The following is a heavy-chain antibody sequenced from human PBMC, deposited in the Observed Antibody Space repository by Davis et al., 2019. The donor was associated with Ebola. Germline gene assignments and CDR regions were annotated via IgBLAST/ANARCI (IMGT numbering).Heavy chain of an antibody. V-gene: IGHV3-21*01. D-gene: IGHD3-10*01. CDR2: ISSSSSYI. Sequence: GESLKISCAASGFTFSSYSMNWVRQAPGKGLEWVSSISSSSSYIYYADSVKGRFTISRDNAKNSLYLQMNSLRAEDTAVYYCARGPGTVITMVRGAVDYWGQGTLVTVSS. CDR1: GFTFSSYS. J-gene: IGHJ4*02. CDR3: ARGPGTVITMVRGAVDY.